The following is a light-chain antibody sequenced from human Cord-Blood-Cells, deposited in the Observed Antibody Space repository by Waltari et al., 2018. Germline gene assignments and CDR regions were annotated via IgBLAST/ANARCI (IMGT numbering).Light chain of an antibody. Sequence: DIVMTQTPLSLSVTPGQPAYNSCKYSQSLLHSDGKTYLYWYLQKPGQSPHLLIYEVSIRFSGVPDRFSGSGSGTDFTLKISRVEAEDVGVYYCMQGIHPYTFGQGTKLEIK. V-gene: IGKV2-29*02. CDR1: QSLLHSDGKTY. CDR2: EVS. CDR3: MQGIHPYT. J-gene: IGKJ2*01.